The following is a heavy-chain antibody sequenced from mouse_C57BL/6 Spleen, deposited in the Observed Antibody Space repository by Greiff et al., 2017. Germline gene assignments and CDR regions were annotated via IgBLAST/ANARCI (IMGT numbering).Heavy chain of an antibody. J-gene: IGHJ2*01. CDR1: GYSFTDYN. Sequence: QLQQSGPELVKPGASVKISCKASGYSFTDYNMNWVKQSNGKSLEWIGVITPNYGTTSYNQKFKGKATLTVDQSSSTAYMQLNSLTSEDSAVYYCARSTITTVVATVDYWGQGTTLTVSS. CDR2: ITPNYGTT. CDR3: ARSTITTVVATVDY. V-gene: IGHV1-39*01. D-gene: IGHD1-1*01.